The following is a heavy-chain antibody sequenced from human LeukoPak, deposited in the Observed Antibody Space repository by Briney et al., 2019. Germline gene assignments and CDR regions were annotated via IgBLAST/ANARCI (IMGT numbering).Heavy chain of an antibody. V-gene: IGHV4-38-2*01. Sequence: SETLSLTCAVSGYSISGGYYWGWIRQPPGNGLERIGSIFHSGTTYYNPSLRSRVTISVDTSKNQFSLKLTSVTAADTAVYYCARLASIAAAADWYFDIWGRGTLVTVSS. CDR3: ARLASIAAAADWYFDI. CDR2: IFHSGTT. J-gene: IGHJ2*01. D-gene: IGHD6-13*01. CDR1: GYSISGGYY.